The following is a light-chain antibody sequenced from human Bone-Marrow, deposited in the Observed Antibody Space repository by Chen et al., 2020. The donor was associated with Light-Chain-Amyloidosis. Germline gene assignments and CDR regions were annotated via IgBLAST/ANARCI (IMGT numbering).Light chain of an antibody. CDR2: EVT. Sequence: QSALTPPASVSGSPRQSITMSFTGTSSDVGGDNHVSWYQQHPDKAPKLMIYEVTNRPSWVPDRFSGSKSDNTASLTISGLQTEDEADYFCSSYTITNTLVFGSGTRVTVL. CDR1: SSDVGGDNH. J-gene: IGLJ1*01. V-gene: IGLV2-14*01. CDR3: SSYTITNTLV.